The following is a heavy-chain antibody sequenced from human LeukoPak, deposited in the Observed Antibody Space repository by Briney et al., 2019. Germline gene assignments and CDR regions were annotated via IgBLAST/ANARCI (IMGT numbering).Heavy chain of an antibody. CDR3: ARALVAGVTLNALDI. J-gene: IGHJ3*02. D-gene: IGHD2-15*01. CDR1: GFSFSSYW. Sequence: PGGSLRLSCAASGFSFSSYWMHWVRQAPGKGLVWVARIQYDGITTNFADFVKGRFTISRDNAKKTLYVQMNSLRAEDTAVYYCARALVAGVTLNALDIWGRGTMVTVSS. CDR2: IQYDGITT. V-gene: IGHV3-74*01.